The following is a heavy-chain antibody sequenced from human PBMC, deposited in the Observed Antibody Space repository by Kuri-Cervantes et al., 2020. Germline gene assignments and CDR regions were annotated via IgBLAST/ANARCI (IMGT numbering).Heavy chain of an antibody. Sequence: GGSLRLSCAASGLTFKNYGMHWVRQAPGKGLEWVTFIWYDGSNKYYIDSVRGRFTASRDNSKNTLYLQMNSLRVEDTAVYYCATDRRWPSGYLDLWGRGTLVTVSS. CDR2: IWYDGSNK. J-gene: IGHJ2*01. V-gene: IGHV3-30*02. D-gene: IGHD3-16*02. CDR1: GLTFKNYG. CDR3: ATDRRWPSGYLDL.